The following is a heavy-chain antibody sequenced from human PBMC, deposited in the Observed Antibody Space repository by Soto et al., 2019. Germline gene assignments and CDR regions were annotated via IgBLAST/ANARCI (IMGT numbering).Heavy chain of an antibody. J-gene: IGHJ6*02. Sequence: PGESLKISCKGSGYNFTSYWIIWVRQMPGKGLEWMGNIDPTDSFTNYSPSFQGHVTISTDKSMSTAYLQWGTLKASDTAMYYCARRGYDFWSGLHVWGQGTTVTVSS. CDR3: ARRGYDFWSGLHV. V-gene: IGHV5-10-1*01. D-gene: IGHD3-3*01. CDR2: IDPTDSFT. CDR1: GYNFTSYW.